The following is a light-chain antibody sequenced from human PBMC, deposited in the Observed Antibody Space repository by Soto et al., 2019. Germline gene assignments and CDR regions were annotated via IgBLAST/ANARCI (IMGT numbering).Light chain of an antibody. J-gene: IGKJ5*01. CDR2: DVS. Sequence: EIVMTQSPATLSVSPGERATLSCRASQSVSSNLAWYQQKPGQAPSLLIIYDVSTRPTGIPDRFSGSGSGTDFTLTISRLEPEDFAVYYCQRFGGSLPVTFGQGTRLEI. CDR3: QRFGGSLPVT. V-gene: IGKV3-20*01. CDR1: QSVSSN.